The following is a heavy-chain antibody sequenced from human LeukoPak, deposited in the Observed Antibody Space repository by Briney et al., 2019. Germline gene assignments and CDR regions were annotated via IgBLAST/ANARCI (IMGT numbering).Heavy chain of an antibody. Sequence: SNYYWAWIREAPWKGLEWVSYISSSSSNTNYAESVKGRFTISRDNAKNSLYLQMNSLRAEDTAVYYCARERGIQLGFLYWGQGTLVTVSS. D-gene: IGHD5-18*01. CDR1: SNYY. CDR3: ARERGIQLGFLY. V-gene: IGHV3-11*05. CDR2: ISSSSSNT. J-gene: IGHJ4*02.